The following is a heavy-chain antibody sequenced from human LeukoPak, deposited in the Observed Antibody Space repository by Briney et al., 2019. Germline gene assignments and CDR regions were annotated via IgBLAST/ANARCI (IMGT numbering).Heavy chain of an antibody. Sequence: SETLSLTCTVSGGSISSYYWNWIRQPPGKGLEWIGYIYPSGSADYNSSLKSRVSMSVDTSKNQVSLKLSSVTAADTAVYYCARRARLAVGVYNIDFWGQGTLVTVSS. J-gene: IGHJ4*02. D-gene: IGHD2-8*02. CDR1: GGSISSYY. CDR2: IYPSGSA. CDR3: ARRARLAVGVYNIDF. V-gene: IGHV4-4*09.